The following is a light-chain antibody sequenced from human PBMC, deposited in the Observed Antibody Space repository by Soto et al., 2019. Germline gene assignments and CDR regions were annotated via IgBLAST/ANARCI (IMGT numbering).Light chain of an antibody. Sequence: QSVLTQPASVSGSPGQSITISCTGTSSDVGRYNYVSWYRHHPGKAPKLMIYEVTNRPSGVFNRFSGSKSGNTASLTISGLQAEDEADYYCSSYTTSSTWVFGGGTKLTVL. CDR1: SSDVGRYNY. V-gene: IGLV2-14*01. CDR2: EVT. J-gene: IGLJ3*02. CDR3: SSYTTSSTWV.